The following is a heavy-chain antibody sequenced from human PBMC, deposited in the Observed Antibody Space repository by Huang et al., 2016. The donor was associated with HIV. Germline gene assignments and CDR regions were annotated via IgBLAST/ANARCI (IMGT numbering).Heavy chain of an antibody. Sequence: QVHLVESGGGVVQPGGSLRLSCAASGFKLSGFGMHWVRQAPGRGLEGVAVSSDDGRSQFYTDSVKGRFTIARDNSDNTLSLQMKGLRPDDTAVYYCAKESRWFSDFDHWVQGVLVSVSS. CDR3: AKESRWFSDFDH. V-gene: IGHV3-30*18. CDR2: SSDDGRSQ. D-gene: IGHD2-15*01. CDR1: GFKLSGFG. J-gene: IGHJ4*02.